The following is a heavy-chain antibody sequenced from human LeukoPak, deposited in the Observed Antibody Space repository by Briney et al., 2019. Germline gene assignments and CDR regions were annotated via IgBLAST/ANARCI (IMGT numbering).Heavy chain of an antibody. CDR1: GYTFTMQH. V-gene: IGHV1-46*01. Sequence: ASVKVSCKASGYTFTMQHIHWVRQAPGQGLEWMGIINPGNGDLSYAQKFQGRVTMTRDMSPSTVYMELASLRSEDTAVYSCARESPSPYFFDFSGQGAPVTVSS. J-gene: IGHJ4*02. CDR3: ARESPSPYFFDF. CDR2: INPGNGDL. D-gene: IGHD3-10*01.